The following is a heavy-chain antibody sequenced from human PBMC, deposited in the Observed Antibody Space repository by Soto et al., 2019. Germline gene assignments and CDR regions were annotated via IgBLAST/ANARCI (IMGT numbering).Heavy chain of an antibody. CDR2: IWYDGSNK. D-gene: IGHD4-17*01. Sequence: RGGSQRVSSAASGLTFSRHGIRRVRQAPGEGLEWVADIWYDGSNKYYADSVKGRFTISRDNSKNTLYLQMNSRRAEDTAVYYCARGELHDYGDYGRASYYYCGMDVWGQGTTVTVSS. CDR3: ARGELHDYGDYGRASYYYCGMDV. CDR1: GLTFSRHG. J-gene: IGHJ6*02. V-gene: IGHV3-33*01.